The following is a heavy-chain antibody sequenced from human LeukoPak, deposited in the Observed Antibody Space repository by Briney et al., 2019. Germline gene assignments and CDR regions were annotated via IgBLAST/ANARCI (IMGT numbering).Heavy chain of an antibody. Sequence: GGSLRLSGAASGFTFNNYAMSGVRQAPGKGLEWVSAISASGGTTYYADSVKGRFTISRDNSENTLFLQMNSLRAEDTAVYYCAKEPREYCSSTSCPDWFDSWGQGTLVTVSS. CDR1: GFTFNNYA. V-gene: IGHV3-23*01. CDR2: ISASGGTT. CDR3: AKEPREYCSSTSCPDWFDS. D-gene: IGHD2-2*01. J-gene: IGHJ5*01.